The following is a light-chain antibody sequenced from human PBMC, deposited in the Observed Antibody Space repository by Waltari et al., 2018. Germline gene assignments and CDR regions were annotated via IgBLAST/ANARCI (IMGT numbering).Light chain of an antibody. V-gene: IGKV4-1*01. CDR3: QQYYSTPLT. CDR1: QSVLYNSNNINY. J-gene: IGKJ4*01. Sequence: DIVMTQSPDSLAVSLGERATINCKSSQSVLYNSNNINYLAWYQQKPGQPPKLLIYWASTRDAGVPDRFSGSGSGTDFTLTISSLQAEDVAVYYCQQYYSTPLTFGGGTKVEIK. CDR2: WAS.